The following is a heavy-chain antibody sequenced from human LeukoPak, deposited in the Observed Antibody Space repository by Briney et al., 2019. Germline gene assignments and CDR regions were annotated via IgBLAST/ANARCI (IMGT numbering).Heavy chain of an antibody. V-gene: IGHV4-34*01. CDR3: ARAAYCSGGSCYHNYYGMDV. CDR1: GGSFSGYY. D-gene: IGHD2-15*01. Sequence: PSETLSLTCAVYGGSFSGYYWSWIRQPPGKGLEWIGEINHSGSTNYNPSLKSRVTISVDTSKNQFSLKLSSVTAPDTAVYYCARAAYCSGGSCYHNYYGMDVWGKGTTVTVSS. J-gene: IGHJ6*04. CDR2: INHSGST.